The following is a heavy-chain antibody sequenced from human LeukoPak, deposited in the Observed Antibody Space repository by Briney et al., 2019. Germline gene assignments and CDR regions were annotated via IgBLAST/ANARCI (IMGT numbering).Heavy chain of an antibody. Sequence: ASVKVSCKASGYNFSNYGISWVRQAPGQGLEWMGWISAYNDNIEHAQKLQGRVTMTTDTSTSTAYMELRSLTSDDTAVYYCARNLGMDVWGKGTTVTVSS. CDR2: ISAYNDNI. J-gene: IGHJ6*04. V-gene: IGHV1-18*01. D-gene: IGHD3-16*01. CDR1: GYNFSNYG. CDR3: ARNLGMDV.